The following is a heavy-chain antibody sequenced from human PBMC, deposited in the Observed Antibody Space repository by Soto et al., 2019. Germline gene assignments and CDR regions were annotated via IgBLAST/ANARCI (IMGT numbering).Heavy chain of an antibody. CDR2: IIPILGIA. CDR3: ARSVDTAMVNDY. Sequence: GASVKVSCKASGGSFSSYTISWVRQAPGQGLEWMGRIIPILGIANYAQKFQGRVTITADKSTSTAYMELSSLRSEDTAVYYCARSVDTAMVNDYWGQGTLVTVSS. CDR1: GGSFSSYT. D-gene: IGHD5-18*01. V-gene: IGHV1-69*02. J-gene: IGHJ4*02.